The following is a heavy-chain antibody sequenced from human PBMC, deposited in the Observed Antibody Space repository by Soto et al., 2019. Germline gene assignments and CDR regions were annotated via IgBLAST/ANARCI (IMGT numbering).Heavy chain of an antibody. J-gene: IGHJ4*02. D-gene: IGHD3-3*01. CDR3: ARERPDPFGVVITTYYFDY. CDR1: GGTFSSYA. Sequence: QVQLVQSGAEVKKPGSSVKVSCKASGGTFSSYAISWVRQAPGQGLEWMGGIIPIFGTANYAQKFQGRVTITADESTSTAYMELSSLRSEDTAVYYCARERPDPFGVVITTYYFDYWGQGTLVTVSS. V-gene: IGHV1-69*01. CDR2: IIPIFGTA.